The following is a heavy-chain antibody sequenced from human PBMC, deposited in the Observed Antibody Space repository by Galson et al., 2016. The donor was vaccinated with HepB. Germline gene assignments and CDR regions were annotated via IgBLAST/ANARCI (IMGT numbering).Heavy chain of an antibody. V-gene: IGHV3-66*01. J-gene: IGHJ4*02. CDR2: IYSGGST. CDR3: AKGPMVRGVVLSRPPYYFDY. CDR1: GFTVSSNY. Sequence: SLRLSCAASGFTVSSNYMSWVRQAPGKGLEWVSVIYSGGSTYYADSVKGRFTISRDNPKNTLYLQMNSLRADDTAVYYCAKGPMVRGVVLSRPPYYFDYWGQGTLVTVSS. D-gene: IGHD3-10*01.